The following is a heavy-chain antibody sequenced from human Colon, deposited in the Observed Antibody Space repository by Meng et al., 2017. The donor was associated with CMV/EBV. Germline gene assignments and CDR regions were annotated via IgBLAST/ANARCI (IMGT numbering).Heavy chain of an antibody. J-gene: IGHJ4*02. D-gene: IGHD3-22*01. CDR3: ARGPNHYDSSGISAY. CDR1: GGSISSNDYY. V-gene: IGHV4-30-4*08. Sequence: SETLSLTCSVSGGSISSNDYYWSWIRQSPGKGLEWIGYIFHTGSTYYNPSLKSRLTISVDTSKNQFSLKLRSMAAADTAVYYCARGPNHYDSSGISAYWGQGRLVTVSS. CDR2: IFHTGST.